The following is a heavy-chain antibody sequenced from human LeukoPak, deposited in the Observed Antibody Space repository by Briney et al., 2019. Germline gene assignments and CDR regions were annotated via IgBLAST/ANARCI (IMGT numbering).Heavy chain of an antibody. CDR3: AQDRELDSSPPGNLFDP. D-gene: IGHD6-13*01. V-gene: IGHV3-23*01. Sequence: GGSLRLSCAASGFTFTSYAMSWVRQAPGKGLEWVSAISGSGGSTYYADSVKGRFTISRDNSKNTLYLEMNSLRAEDTAVYYCAQDRELDSSPPGNLFDPWGQGTLVTVSS. CDR2: ISGSGGST. CDR1: GFTFTSYA. J-gene: IGHJ5*02.